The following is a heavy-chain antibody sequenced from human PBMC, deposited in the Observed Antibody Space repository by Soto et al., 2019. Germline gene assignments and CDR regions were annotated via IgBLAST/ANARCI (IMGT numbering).Heavy chain of an antibody. J-gene: IGHJ4*01. CDR3: ATEMGATQGPFDN. V-gene: IGHV3-23*01. CDR1: VFPFGANA. CDR2: LSNTGRRT. Sequence: GGSLRVSCVVSVFPFGANAMSWVRQAPGKGLEWVSGLSNTGRRTSYADPVKGRFNISRDNSEDTVYLQMNSLRVEDTAVYYCATEMGATQGPFDNWGHGTLVTVSS. D-gene: IGHD1-26*01.